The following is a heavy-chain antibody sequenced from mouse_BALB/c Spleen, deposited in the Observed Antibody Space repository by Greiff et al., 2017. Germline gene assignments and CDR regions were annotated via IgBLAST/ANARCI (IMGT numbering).Heavy chain of an antibody. CDR2: IWAGGST. D-gene: IGHD1-1*01. Sequence: VQLQQSGPGLVAPSQSLSITCTVSGFSLTSYGVHWVRQPPGKGLEWLGVIWAGGSTNYNSALMSRLSISKDNSKSQVFLKMNSLQTDDTAMYYCARPYYGSSDWYFDVWGAGTTVTVSS. V-gene: IGHV2-9*02. J-gene: IGHJ1*01. CDR3: ARPYYGSSDWYFDV. CDR1: GFSLTSYG.